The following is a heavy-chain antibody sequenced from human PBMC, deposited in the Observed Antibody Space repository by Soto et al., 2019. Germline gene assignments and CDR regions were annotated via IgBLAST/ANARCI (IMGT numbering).Heavy chain of an antibody. D-gene: IGHD2-21*01. CDR3: AKSPRGEMATD. Sequence: QVQLVQSGGEVKKPGASVTVSCKASGYTFINYHITWVRQAPGQGLEWMAWINTYNGMTDYAQRFQGRVTMTRATSTSTAFMELRNLESDETAVYFCAKSPRGEMATDWGQGTLVIVSS. CDR1: GYTFINYH. CDR2: INTYNGMT. J-gene: IGHJ4*02. V-gene: IGHV1-18*01.